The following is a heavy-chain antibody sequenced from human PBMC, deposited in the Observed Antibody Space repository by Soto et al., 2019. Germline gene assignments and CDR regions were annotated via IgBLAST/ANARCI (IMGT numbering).Heavy chain of an antibody. D-gene: IGHD3-3*01. Sequence: SETLSLTCTVSGVSISSYYWIWIRQPPGKGLEWIGYIYYSGSTNYNPSLKSRVTISVDTSKNQFSLKLSSVTAADTAVYYCARQPYYDFWSGYYTDYYYYMDVWGKGTTVTVSS. CDR3: ARQPYYDFWSGYYTDYYYYMDV. CDR1: GVSISSYY. V-gene: IGHV4-59*01. CDR2: IYYSGST. J-gene: IGHJ6*03.